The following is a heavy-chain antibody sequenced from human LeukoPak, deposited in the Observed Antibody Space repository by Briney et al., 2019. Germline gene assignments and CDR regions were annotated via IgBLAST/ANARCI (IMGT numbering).Heavy chain of an antibody. D-gene: IGHD1-26*01. J-gene: IGHJ4*02. V-gene: IGHV1-2*02. CDR2: INPNSGGT. Sequence: GASVKVSCKASGYTFTGYYMHWVRQAPEQGLEWMGWINPNSGGTNYAQKFQGRVTMTRDTSISTAYMELSRLRSDDTAVYYCARVPLEWELLGLDYWGQGTLVTVSS. CDR3: ARVPLEWELLGLDY. CDR1: GYTFTGYY.